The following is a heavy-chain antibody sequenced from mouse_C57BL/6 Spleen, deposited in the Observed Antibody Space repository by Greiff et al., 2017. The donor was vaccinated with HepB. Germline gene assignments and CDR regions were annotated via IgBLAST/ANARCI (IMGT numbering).Heavy chain of an antibody. CDR2: ISSGSSTI. CDR1: GFTFSDYG. J-gene: IGHJ4*01. Sequence: EVKLVESGGGLVKPGGSLKLSCAASGFTFSDYGMHWVRQAPEKGLEWVAYISSGSSTIYYADTVKGRFTISRDNAKNTLFLQMTSLRSEDTAMYYCAKIYDGYYRDAMDYWGQGTSVTVSS. V-gene: IGHV5-17*01. CDR3: AKIYDGYYRDAMDY. D-gene: IGHD2-3*01.